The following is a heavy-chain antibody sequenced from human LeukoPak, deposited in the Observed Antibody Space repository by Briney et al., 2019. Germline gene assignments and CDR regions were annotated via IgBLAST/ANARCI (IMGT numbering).Heavy chain of an antibody. V-gene: IGHV3-23*01. CDR1: GFTMSNYG. CDR3: ARIGSGYYYTSPDGMDV. Sequence: GGSLRLSCAASGFTMSNYGVSWVRQAPGKGLEWVSGIRSAVDTTHYADSVKGRFIISRDNSKNTLYLQMNSLRAEDTAVYYCARIGSGYYYTSPDGMDVWGQGTTVTVSS. D-gene: IGHD3-22*01. CDR2: IRSAVDTT. J-gene: IGHJ6*02.